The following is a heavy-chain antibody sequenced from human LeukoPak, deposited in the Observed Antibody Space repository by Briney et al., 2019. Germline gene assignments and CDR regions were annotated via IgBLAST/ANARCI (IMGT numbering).Heavy chain of an antibody. V-gene: IGHV3-21*01. J-gene: IGHJ4*02. Sequence: GGSLRLSWAASGXTFSSYTVNWVRQAPGKGLELVSSISSSRSYISYADSVKGRFTISRDNAKNSLYLQMNSLRAEDTAVYYCARDDYGDYAVDYWGQGTLVTVSS. D-gene: IGHD4-17*01. CDR2: ISSSRSYI. CDR1: GXTFSSYT. CDR3: ARDDYGDYAVDY.